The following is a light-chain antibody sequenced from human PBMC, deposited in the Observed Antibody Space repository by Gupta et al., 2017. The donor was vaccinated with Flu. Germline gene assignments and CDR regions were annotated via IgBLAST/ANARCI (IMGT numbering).Light chain of an antibody. Sequence: ETVMTQCPLALSVTPGEEAAISCRSRQSLLHIHGYNYLDLYLQKPWQPPQLLTYLASNRASGVPDMISGSWSGTIFTLKISRVEAEDVGIYYCMQALQTPPTFGQGTKVEIK. J-gene: IGKJ1*01. V-gene: IGKV2-28*01. CDR2: LAS. CDR1: QSLLHIHGYNY. CDR3: MQALQTPPT.